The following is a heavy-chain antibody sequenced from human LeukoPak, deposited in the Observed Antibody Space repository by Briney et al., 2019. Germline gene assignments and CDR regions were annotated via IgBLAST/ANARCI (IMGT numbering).Heavy chain of an antibody. Sequence: PGGSLRLSCAASGFSFSSYSMNWVRQAPGKGLEWVSYISTSSNTMYYADSMKGRFTISRDNAKNSLYLQMNSLRAEDTALYYCARERVTTHINGPWEAFDIWGQGTMVTVSS. CDR3: ARERVTTHINGPWEAFDI. V-gene: IGHV3-48*01. D-gene: IGHD4-17*01. CDR2: ISTSSNTM. J-gene: IGHJ3*02. CDR1: GFSFSSYS.